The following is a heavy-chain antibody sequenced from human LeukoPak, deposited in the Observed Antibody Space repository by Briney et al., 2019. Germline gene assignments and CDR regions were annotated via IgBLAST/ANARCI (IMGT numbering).Heavy chain of an antibody. CDR3: VRDSSPFAY. Sequence: ASVKVSCKASGYTFTNYDINWVRQATGQGLEWMGWMNPNSGNTGYAQKFQGRVTITRNTSISTAYMELSSLRSEDTAVYYCVRDSSPFAYWGQGTLVTVSS. CDR1: GYTFTNYD. CDR2: MNPNSGNT. J-gene: IGHJ4*02. D-gene: IGHD6-19*01. V-gene: IGHV1-8*03.